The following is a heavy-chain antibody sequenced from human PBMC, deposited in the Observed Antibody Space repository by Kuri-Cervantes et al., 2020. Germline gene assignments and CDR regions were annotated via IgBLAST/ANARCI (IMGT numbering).Heavy chain of an antibody. J-gene: IGHJ4*02. CDR2: ISYDGSNK. V-gene: IGHV3-30-3*01. D-gene: IGHD2-2*03. CDR1: GFTFSSYA. Sequence: GGSLRLSCAASGFTFSSYAMHWVRQAPGKGLEWVAVISYDGSNKYYADSVKGRFTISRDNSKNTLYLQTNSLRAEDTAVYYCAKDRMDLRGPDHLDYWGQGTLVTVSS. CDR3: AKDRMDLRGPDHLDY.